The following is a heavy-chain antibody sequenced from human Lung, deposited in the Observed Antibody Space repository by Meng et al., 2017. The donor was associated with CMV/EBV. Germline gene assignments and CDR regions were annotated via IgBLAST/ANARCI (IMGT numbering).Heavy chain of an antibody. J-gene: IGHJ4*02. D-gene: IGHD3-10*01. CDR1: GYTFIAYD. Sequence: ASVXVSXKASGYTFIAYDFSWVRQAPGQGHEWMGWISAYNGNTNYAQKVQGRVTMTTDTSTSTAYMVLRSLRSDDTAVYYCARSDMIRGVVVLDYWGQGTXVTVSS. CDR2: ISAYNGNT. V-gene: IGHV1-18*01. CDR3: ARSDMIRGVVVLDY.